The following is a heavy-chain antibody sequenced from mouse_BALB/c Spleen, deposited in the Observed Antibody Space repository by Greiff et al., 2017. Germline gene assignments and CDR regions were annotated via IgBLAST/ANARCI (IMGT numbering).Heavy chain of an antibody. V-gene: IGHV1-69*02. D-gene: IGHD1-1*01. J-gene: IGHJ2*01. CDR3: ARYTTVSLDY. CDR2: IDPSDSYT. CDR1: GYTFTSYT. Sequence: VQLQQSGAELARPGASVKMSCKASGYTFTSYTMHWVKQRPGQGLEWIGEIDPSDSYTNYNQKFKGKATLTVDKSSSTAYMQLSSLTSEDSAVYYCARYTTVSLDYWGQGTTLTVSS.